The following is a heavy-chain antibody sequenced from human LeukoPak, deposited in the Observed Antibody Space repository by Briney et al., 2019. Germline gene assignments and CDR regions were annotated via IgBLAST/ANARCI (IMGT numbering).Heavy chain of an antibody. CDR3: ARAPVDYGDSYYYYYYYMDV. D-gene: IGHD4-17*01. V-gene: IGHV4-39*07. CDR1: GGSISSSSYY. CDR2: IYYSGST. Sequence: SETLSLTCTVSGGSISSSSYYWGWIRQPPGKGLEWIGSIYYSGSTYYNPSLKSRVTISVDTSKNQFSLKLSSVTAADTAVYYCARAPVDYGDSYYYYYYYMDVWGKGTTVTVSS. J-gene: IGHJ6*03.